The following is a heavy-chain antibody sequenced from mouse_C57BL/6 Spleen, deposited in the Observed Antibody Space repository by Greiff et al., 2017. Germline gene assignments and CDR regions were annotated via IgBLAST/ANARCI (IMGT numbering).Heavy chain of an antibody. V-gene: IGHV1-69*01. CDR3: ARWGKIVAY. CDR1: GYTFTSYW. CDR2: IDPSDSYT. J-gene: IGHJ3*01. Sequence: QVQLQQPGAELVMPGASVKLSCKASGYTFTSYWMHWVKQRPGQGLEWIGEIDPSDSYTNYNQKFKGKSTLTVDKSSSTAYMQLSSLTSEDSAVYYCARWGKIVAYWGQGTLVTVSA.